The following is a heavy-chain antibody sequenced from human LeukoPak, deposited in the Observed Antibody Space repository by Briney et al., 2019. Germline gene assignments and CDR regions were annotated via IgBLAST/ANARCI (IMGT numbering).Heavy chain of an antibody. D-gene: IGHD3-10*01. CDR1: GFTFSSYS. V-gene: IGHV3-48*01. CDR2: ISSSSSTI. Sequence: PGGSLRLSCAASGFTFSSYSMNWVRQAPGKGLEWVSYISSSSSTIYYADSVKGRFTISRDNAKNSLYLQMNSLRAEDTAVYYCAKDKVVRGVNWFDPWGQGTLVTVSS. J-gene: IGHJ5*02. CDR3: AKDKVVRGVNWFDP.